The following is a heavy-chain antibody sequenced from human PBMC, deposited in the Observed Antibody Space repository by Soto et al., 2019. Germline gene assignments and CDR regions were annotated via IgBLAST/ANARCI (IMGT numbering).Heavy chain of an antibody. CDR1: GFSLSTSGVG. CDR3: AHMRAIVSYSDY. V-gene: IGHV2-5*02. J-gene: IGHJ4*02. Sequence: QITLKESGPTLVKPTQTLTLTCTFSGFSLSTSGVGLAWIRQPPGKALEWLALIYWDDDKRYSPSLKSRLTITQDTSKTQLVHTMTNMYPVDTATYYCAHMRAIVSYSDYWGQGTLVTVSS. CDR2: IYWDDDK. D-gene: IGHD1-26*01.